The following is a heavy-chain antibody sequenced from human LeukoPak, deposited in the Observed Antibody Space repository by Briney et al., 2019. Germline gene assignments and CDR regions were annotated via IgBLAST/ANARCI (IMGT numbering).Heavy chain of an antibody. Sequence: GGSLRLSCVASGFTFSTYGMHWVRQAPGKGLEWMSVIWSDGSNKYYADSVKGRFAISRDNSKNTLYLQMNSLRAEDTAVYYCARDRSDCSSTSCHLFDYWGQGTLLTVSS. CDR1: GFTFSTYG. CDR3: ARDRSDCSSTSCHLFDY. J-gene: IGHJ4*02. D-gene: IGHD2-2*01. V-gene: IGHV3-33*01. CDR2: IWSDGSNK.